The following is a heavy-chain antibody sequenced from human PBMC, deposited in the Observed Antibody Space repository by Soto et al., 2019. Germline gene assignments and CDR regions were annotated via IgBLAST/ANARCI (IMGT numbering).Heavy chain of an antibody. D-gene: IGHD6-13*01. CDR3: ARDIAAAGTLWFDP. V-gene: IGHV1-8*01. CDR1: GYTFTSYD. Sequence: ASVKVSCKASGYTFTSYDINWVRQATGQGLEWMGWMNPNSGNTGYAQKFQGRVTMTRNTSISTAYMELSSLRSEDTAVYYCARDIAAAGTLWFDPWGQGTLVTVSS. J-gene: IGHJ5*02. CDR2: MNPNSGNT.